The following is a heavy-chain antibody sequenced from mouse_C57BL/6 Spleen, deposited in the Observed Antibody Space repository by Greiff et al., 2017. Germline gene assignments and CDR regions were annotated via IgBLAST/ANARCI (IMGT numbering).Heavy chain of an antibody. V-gene: IGHV1-26*01. CDR3: ARLGNGYYRFAY. CDR1: GYTFTDYY. CDR2: INPNNGGT. J-gene: IGHJ3*01. Sequence: EVQLQQSGPELVKPGASVKISCKASGYTFTDYYMNWVKQSHGKSLEWIGDINPNNGGTSYNQKFKGKATLTVDKSSSTAYMELRSLTSEDSAVYYGARLGNGYYRFAYWGQGTLVTVSA. D-gene: IGHD2-3*01.